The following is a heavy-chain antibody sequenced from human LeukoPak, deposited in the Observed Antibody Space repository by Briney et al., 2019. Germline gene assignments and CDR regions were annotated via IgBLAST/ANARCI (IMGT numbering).Heavy chain of an antibody. CDR2: IYHSGST. J-gene: IGHJ4*02. Sequence: SETLSLTCTVSGGSISSGGYYWSWIRQPPGKGLEWIGYIYHSGSTYHNPSLKSRVTISVDRSKNQFSLKLSSVTAADTAVYYCARGSNSGSYPFDYWGQGTLVTVSS. D-gene: IGHD1-26*01. CDR3: ARGSNSGSYPFDY. V-gene: IGHV4-30-2*01. CDR1: GGSISSGGYY.